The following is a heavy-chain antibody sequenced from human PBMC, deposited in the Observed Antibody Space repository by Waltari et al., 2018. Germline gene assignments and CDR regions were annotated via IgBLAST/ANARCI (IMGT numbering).Heavy chain of an antibody. D-gene: IGHD6-13*01. CDR2: ISSSSSYI. CDR3: ARDGQQQQGGS. Sequence: EVQLVESGGGLVKPGGSLRLSCAASGFTFSSYSMNWVRQAPGKGLELVSSISSSSSYIYYADSVKGRFTISRDNAKNSLYLQMNSLRAEDTAVYYCARDGQQQQGGSWGQGTLVTVSS. V-gene: IGHV3-21*01. J-gene: IGHJ5*02. CDR1: GFTFSSYS.